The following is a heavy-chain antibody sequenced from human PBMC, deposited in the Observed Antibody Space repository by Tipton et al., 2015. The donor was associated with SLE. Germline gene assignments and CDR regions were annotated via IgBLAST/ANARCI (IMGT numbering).Heavy chain of an antibody. Sequence: TLSLTCAVYGGSFSGYYWSWIRQPPGKGLEWIGEINHSGSTNYNPSLKSRVTISVDTSKNQFSLKLSSVTAADTAVYYCARGGNYYDSSGYYEDYWGQGTLVTVSS. V-gene: IGHV4-34*09. J-gene: IGHJ4*02. CDR3: ARGGNYYDSSGYYEDY. CDR2: INHSGST. D-gene: IGHD3-22*01. CDR1: GGSFSGYY.